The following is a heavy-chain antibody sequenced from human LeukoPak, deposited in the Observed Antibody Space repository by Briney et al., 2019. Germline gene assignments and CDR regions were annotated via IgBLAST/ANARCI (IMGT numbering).Heavy chain of an antibody. CDR1: GGSISSYY. CDR3: ARGGDRSFDY. V-gene: IGHV4-59*12. D-gene: IGHD3-10*01. Sequence: SETLSLTCTVSGGSISSYYWNWIRQPPGKGLEWIGYIYYSGSTNYNPSLKSRVTISVDTSKNQFSLKLSSVTAADAAVYYCARGGDRSFDYWGQGTLVTVSS. J-gene: IGHJ4*02. CDR2: IYYSGST.